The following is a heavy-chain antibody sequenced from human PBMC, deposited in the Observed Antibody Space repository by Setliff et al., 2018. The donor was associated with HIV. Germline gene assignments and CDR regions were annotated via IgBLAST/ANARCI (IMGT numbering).Heavy chain of an antibody. CDR1: GYTFDSYG. CDR2: IIPLFGSA. Sequence: ASVKVSCKASGYTFDSYGISWVRQAPGQGLEWMGGIIPLFGSANYAQKFQGRVTITTDGSTSTAYMELSSLRSEDTAVYYCARDYYDSSGYYNDPGYWGQGTLVTVSS. V-gene: IGHV1-69*05. D-gene: IGHD3-22*01. J-gene: IGHJ4*02. CDR3: ARDYYDSSGYYNDPGY.